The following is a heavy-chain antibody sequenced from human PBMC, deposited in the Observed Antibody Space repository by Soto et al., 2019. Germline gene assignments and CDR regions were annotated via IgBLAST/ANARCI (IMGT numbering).Heavy chain of an antibody. D-gene: IGHD2-2*01. Sequence: GGSLRLSCTASGFTFSSYWMSWVRQAPGKGLECVVNIKSDGSLKSYVDSVQGRFTVSRDNARNSLYLQMNSLSAEDTAIYYCVTLAVSLADWGRGTLVTVSS. CDR2: IKSDGSLK. V-gene: IGHV3-7*01. CDR3: VTLAVSLAD. CDR1: GFTFSSYW. J-gene: IGHJ4*02.